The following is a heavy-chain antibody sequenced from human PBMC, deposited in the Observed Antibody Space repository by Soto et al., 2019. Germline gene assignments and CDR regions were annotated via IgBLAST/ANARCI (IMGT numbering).Heavy chain of an antibody. V-gene: IGHV3-21*01. CDR1: GFTFSSYS. Sequence: GGSLRPSCAASGFTFSSYSTNWVRQAPGKGLEWVSSISSSSSYIYYADSVKGRFTISRDNDKNSLYPQTNSLRAEDTAVYYCARDLGAAGYDAFDIWGQGTMVTVSS. CDR3: ARDLGAAGYDAFDI. J-gene: IGHJ3*02. CDR2: ISSSSSYI. D-gene: IGHD6-13*01.